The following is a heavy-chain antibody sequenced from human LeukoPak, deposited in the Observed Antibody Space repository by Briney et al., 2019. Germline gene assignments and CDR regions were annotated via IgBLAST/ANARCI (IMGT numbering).Heavy chain of an antibody. CDR2: IYYSGST. CDR1: GGSISSYY. CDR3: ARTWGDGYNSDY. D-gene: IGHD5-24*01. Sequence: SETLSLTCTVSGGSISSYYWGWIRQPPGKGLEWIGYIYYSGSTNYNPSLKSRVTISVDTSKNQFSLKLSSVTAADTAVYYCARTWGDGYNSDYWGQGTLVTVSS. J-gene: IGHJ4*02. V-gene: IGHV4-59*01.